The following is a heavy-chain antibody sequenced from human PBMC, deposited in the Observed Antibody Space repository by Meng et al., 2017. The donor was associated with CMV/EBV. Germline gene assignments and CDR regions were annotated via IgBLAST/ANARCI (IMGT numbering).Heavy chain of an antibody. J-gene: IGHJ6*02. CDR3: TTKMVYDFWSGYYKPPVDYYYGMDV. CDR1: GFTFSSYS. Sequence: GGSLRLSCAASGFTFSSYSMSWVRQAPGKGLEWVGRIKSKTDGGTTDYAAPVKGRFTISRDDSKNTLYLQMNSLKTEDTAVYYCTTKMVYDFWSGYYKPPVDYYYGMDVWGQGTTVTVSS. V-gene: IGHV3-15*01. D-gene: IGHD3-3*01. CDR2: IKSKTDGGTT.